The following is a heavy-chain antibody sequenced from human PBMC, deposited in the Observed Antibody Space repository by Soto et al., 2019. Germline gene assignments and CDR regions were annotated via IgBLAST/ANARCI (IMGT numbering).Heavy chain of an antibody. CDR1: GFTFSSYS. CDR3: ARAGDIVVVVAASSWFDP. J-gene: IGHJ5*02. D-gene: IGHD2-15*01. Sequence: GGSLRLSXAASGFTFSSYSMNWVRQAPGKGLEWVSSISSSSSYIYYADSVKGRFTISRDNAKNSLYLQMNSLRAEDTAVYYCARAGDIVVVVAASSWFDPWGQGTLVTVSS. CDR2: ISSSSSYI. V-gene: IGHV3-21*01.